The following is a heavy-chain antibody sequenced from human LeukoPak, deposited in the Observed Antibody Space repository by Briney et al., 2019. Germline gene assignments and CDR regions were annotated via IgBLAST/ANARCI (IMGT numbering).Heavy chain of an antibody. V-gene: IGHV3-23*01. CDR3: AKRGLGSGSYYPGPNYGMDV. J-gene: IGHJ6*02. CDR2: ISGSGGST. Sequence: PGGSLRLSCEASGFTFSGYSMSWVRQAPGKGLEWVSAISGSGGSTYYADSVKGRFTISRDNSKNTLYLQMNSLRAEDTAVYYCAKRGLGSGSYYPGPNYGMDVWGQGTTVTVSS. CDR1: GFTFSGYS. D-gene: IGHD3-10*01.